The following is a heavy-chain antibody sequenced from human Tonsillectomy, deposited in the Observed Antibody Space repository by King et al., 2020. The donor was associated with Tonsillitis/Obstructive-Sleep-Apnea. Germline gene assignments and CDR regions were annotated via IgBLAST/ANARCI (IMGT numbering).Heavy chain of an antibody. CDR1: GGSFSGYY. CDR2: INHSGSA. D-gene: IGHD2-2*02. Sequence: VELQQWGAGLLKPSETLSLTCAVYGGSFSGYYWSGIRQPPGKGVEWSGEINHSGSANYNPSLKSRVTISVDTSKNPFSLQLRSVTAADTAVYYCARVGYCSSTSCYKYNWFDPWGQGTLVTVSS. J-gene: IGHJ5*02. CDR3: ARVGYCSSTSCYKYNWFDP. V-gene: IGHV4-34*01.